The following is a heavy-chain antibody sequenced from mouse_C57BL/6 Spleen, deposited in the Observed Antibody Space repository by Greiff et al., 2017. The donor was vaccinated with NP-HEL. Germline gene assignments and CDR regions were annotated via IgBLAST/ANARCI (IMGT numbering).Heavy chain of an antibody. CDR3: ARENYGSWFAY. J-gene: IGHJ3*01. CDR2: INPGSGGT. V-gene: IGHV1-54*01. Sequence: QVHVKQSGAELVRPGTSVKVSCKASGYAFTNYLIEWVKQRPGQGLEWIGVINPGSGGTNYNEKFKGKATLTADKSSSTAYMQLSSLTSEDSAVYFCARENYGSWFAYWGQGTLVTVSA. CDR1: GYAFTNYL. D-gene: IGHD1-1*01.